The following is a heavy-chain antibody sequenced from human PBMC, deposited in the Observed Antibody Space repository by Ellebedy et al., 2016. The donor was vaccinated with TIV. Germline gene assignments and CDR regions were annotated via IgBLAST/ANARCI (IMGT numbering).Heavy chain of an antibody. D-gene: IGHD3-10*01. J-gene: IGHJ5*02. CDR1: GWSFSTYY. Sequence: MPSETLSLTCAVSGWSFSTYYGNWVRQSPGKGLEWIGSIYYSGSTYYNPSLKSRVTISVVTSKNQFSLKLSSVTAADTAVYYCARLTMVRGVLFDPWGQGTLVTVSS. V-gene: IGHV4-59*05. CDR2: IYYSGST. CDR3: ARLTMVRGVLFDP.